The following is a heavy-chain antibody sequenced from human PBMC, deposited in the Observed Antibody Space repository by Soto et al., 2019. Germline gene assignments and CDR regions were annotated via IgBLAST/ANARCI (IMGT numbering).Heavy chain of an antibody. J-gene: IGHJ6*02. Sequence: ASVKVSCKASGYTFTSYDINWVRQATGRGLEWMGWMNPNSGNTGYAQKFQGRVTMTRNTSISTAYMELSSLRSEDTAVYYCARDAIFGVGKYYYYGMDVWGQGTTVTVS. CDR3: ARDAIFGVGKYYYYGMDV. V-gene: IGHV1-8*01. CDR1: GYTFTSYD. D-gene: IGHD3-3*01. CDR2: MNPNSGNT.